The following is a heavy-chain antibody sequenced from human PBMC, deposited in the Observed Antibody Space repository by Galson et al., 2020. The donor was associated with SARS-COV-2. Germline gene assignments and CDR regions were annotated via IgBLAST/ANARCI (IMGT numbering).Heavy chain of an antibody. CDR2: IYYSGSN. D-gene: IGHD3-10*01. V-gene: IGHV4-59*08. Sequence: ETSETLSLTCTVSGGSISGYYWSWIRQPPGKGLEWIGYIYYSGSNNYNPSLKSRVTMSVDTSKNQFSLKLSSVTAADTAVYYCARRNYYGSGSYFTNYFDYWGQGTLVTVSS. CDR3: ARRNYYGSGSYFTNYFDY. J-gene: IGHJ4*02. CDR1: GGSISGYY.